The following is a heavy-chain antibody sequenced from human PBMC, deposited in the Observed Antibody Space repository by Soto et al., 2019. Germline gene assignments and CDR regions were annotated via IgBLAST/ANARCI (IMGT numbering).Heavy chain of an antibody. D-gene: IGHD1-26*01. V-gene: IGHV3-48*02. CDR2: ISSSSSTI. CDR1: GFTFSSYS. J-gene: IGHJ3*02. Sequence: GGSLRLSCAASGFTFSSYSMNWVRQAPGKGLEWVSYISSSSSTIYYADSVKGRFTISRDNAKNSLYLQMNSLRNEDTDVYYCSRDRSGSLLRGDLHAFDIWGQGTMVTVSS. CDR3: SRDRSGSLLRGDLHAFDI.